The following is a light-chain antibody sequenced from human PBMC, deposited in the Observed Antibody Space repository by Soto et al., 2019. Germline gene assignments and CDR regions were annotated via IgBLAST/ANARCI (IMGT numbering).Light chain of an antibody. CDR3: SAYTSSNPFSV. CDR2: QVS. CDR1: SSEVGGYYY. Sequence: QSVLTQPASVSGSPGQSITISCTGTSSEVGGYYYVSWYQHHPGKAPKLMIYQVSNRPSGVSNRCSGYKSGNTASLTISRLQAEDEAYYYCSAYTSSNPFSVFGTGTKLTVL. J-gene: IGLJ1*01. V-gene: IGLV2-14*01.